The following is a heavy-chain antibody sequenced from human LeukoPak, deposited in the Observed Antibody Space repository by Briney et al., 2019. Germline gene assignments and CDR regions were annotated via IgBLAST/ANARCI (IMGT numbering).Heavy chain of an antibody. D-gene: IGHD4-11*01. J-gene: IGHJ4*02. CDR2: IVYDGINK. V-gene: IGHV3-30*04. Sequence: QAGGSLRLSCAASGFTFSNYAMHWVRQAPGKGLEWVAVIVYDGINKYYADSVKGRFTISIDNSKNTLYLQMNSLRVEDTAVYYCARENSALDYWGQGTLVTVSS. CDR3: ARENSALDY. CDR1: GFTFSNYA.